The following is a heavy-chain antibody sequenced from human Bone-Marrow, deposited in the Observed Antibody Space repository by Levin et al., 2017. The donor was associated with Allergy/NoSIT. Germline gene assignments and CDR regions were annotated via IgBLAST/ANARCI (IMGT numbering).Heavy chain of an antibody. CDR2: ISGISTYI. CDR1: GFTFSDYN. Sequence: GESLKISCAASGFTFSDYNMNWVRQAPGKGLEWVSSISGISTYIYYADSVKGRFTISRDNGKNSLYLQMSSLRAEDTAVYYCTRDQYNYDSSGYPYDIWGQGTMVTVSS. J-gene: IGHJ3*02. CDR3: TRDQYNYDSSGYPYDI. D-gene: IGHD3-22*01. V-gene: IGHV3-21*01.